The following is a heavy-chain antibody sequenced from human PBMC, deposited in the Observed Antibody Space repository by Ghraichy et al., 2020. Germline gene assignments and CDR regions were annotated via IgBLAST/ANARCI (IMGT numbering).Heavy chain of an antibody. Sequence: SETLSLTCTVSGGSISNYYWSWIRQPPGKGLEWIGYIYYSGSTNYNPSLKCRVTISVDTSKNQFSLKLSSVTAADTAVYYCARSVLGAIYYFDYWGQGTPVTVSS. J-gene: IGHJ4*02. V-gene: IGHV4-59*01. CDR3: ARSVLGAIYYFDY. D-gene: IGHD1-26*01. CDR2: IYYSGST. CDR1: GGSISNYY.